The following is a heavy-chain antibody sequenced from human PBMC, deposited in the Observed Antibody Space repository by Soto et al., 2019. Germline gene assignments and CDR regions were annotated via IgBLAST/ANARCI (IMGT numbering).Heavy chain of an antibody. V-gene: IGHV3-30-3*01. J-gene: IGHJ6*02. CDR1: GFTFSSYA. CDR2: ISYDGSNK. Sequence: VGSLRLSCAASGFTFSSYAMHWVRQAPGKGLEWVAVISYDGSNKYYADSVKGRFTISRDNSKNTLYLQMNSLRAEDTAVYYCARARKYYDFWSGYQTPTLYYYYGMDVWGQGTTVTVSS. D-gene: IGHD3-3*01. CDR3: ARARKYYDFWSGYQTPTLYYYYGMDV.